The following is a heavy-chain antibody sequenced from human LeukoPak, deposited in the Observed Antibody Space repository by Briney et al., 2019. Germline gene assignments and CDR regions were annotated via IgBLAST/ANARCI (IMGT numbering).Heavy chain of an antibody. CDR1: GFTFSGSA. Sequence: GGSLRLSCAASGFTFSGSAMHWVRQASGKGLEWVGRIRSKANSYATAYAASVKGRFTISRDDSKNTAYLQMNSLKTEDTAVYYCTSRYYYGSGSYSYYYYYYGMDVWGQGTTVTVSS. CDR3: TSRYYYGSGSYSYYYYYYGMDV. J-gene: IGHJ6*02. V-gene: IGHV3-73*01. CDR2: IRSKANSYAT. D-gene: IGHD3-10*01.